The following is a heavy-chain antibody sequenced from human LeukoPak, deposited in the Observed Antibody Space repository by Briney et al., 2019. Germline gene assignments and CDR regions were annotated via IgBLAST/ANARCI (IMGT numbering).Heavy chain of an antibody. CDR2: ITGTGGK. J-gene: IGHJ4*02. V-gene: IGHV3-23*01. Sequence: GGSLRLSCAVSGFTLTNHSVSWVRQAPGKGLEWVSIITGTGGKYYGDSVKGRFVLSRDNSKNTVYMQMSSLRAEDTATYYCAKDYCRDGNCPFPFLDSWGQGTQVTVSS. CDR1: GFTLTNHS. CDR3: AKDYCRDGNCPFPFLDS. D-gene: IGHD2-15*01.